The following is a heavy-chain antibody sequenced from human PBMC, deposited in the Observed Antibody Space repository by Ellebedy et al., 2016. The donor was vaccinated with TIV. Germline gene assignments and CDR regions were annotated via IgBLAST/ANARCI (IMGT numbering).Heavy chain of an antibody. J-gene: IGHJ5*02. CDR2: ISGSGGST. D-gene: IGHD5-24*01. V-gene: IGHV3-53*05. CDR1: GFTVSSNY. Sequence: GGSLRLSXAASGFTVSSNYMSWVRQAPRKGLEWVSAISGSGGSTYYADSVKGRFTISRDNSKNTLYLQMNSLRAEDTAVYYCARPRDGYILGGPDPWGQGTLVTVSS. CDR3: ARPRDGYILGGPDP.